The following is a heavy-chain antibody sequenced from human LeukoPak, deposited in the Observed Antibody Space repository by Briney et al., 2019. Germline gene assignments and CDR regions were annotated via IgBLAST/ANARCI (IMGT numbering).Heavy chain of an antibody. CDR2: IIPIFGTA. CDR3: AREEREYCGGDCNDAFDI. V-gene: IGHV1-69*13. D-gene: IGHD2-21*02. Sequence: ASVKVSCKASGGTFSSYAISWVRQAPGQGLEWMGGIIPIFGTANYAQKFQGRVTITADESTTTAYMELSSLRSEDTAVYYCAREEREYCGGDCNDAFDIWGQGTMVTVSS. J-gene: IGHJ3*02. CDR1: GGTFSSYA.